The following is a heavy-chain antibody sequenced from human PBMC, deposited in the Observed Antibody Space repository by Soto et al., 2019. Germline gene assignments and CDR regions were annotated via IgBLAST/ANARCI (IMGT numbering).Heavy chain of an antibody. V-gene: IGHV1-69*02. CDR2: IIPILGIA. J-gene: IGHJ4*02. CDR1: GGTFSSYT. D-gene: IGHD6-19*01. Sequence: QVQLVQSGAEVKKPGSSVKVSCKASGGTFSSYTISWVRQAPGQGLEWMGRIIPILGIANYAQKFQGRVTITADKSTSTAYMELSSLRSEDTAVYYCARSEVAVAGTFDYWGQGTLVTVSS. CDR3: ARSEVAVAGTFDY.